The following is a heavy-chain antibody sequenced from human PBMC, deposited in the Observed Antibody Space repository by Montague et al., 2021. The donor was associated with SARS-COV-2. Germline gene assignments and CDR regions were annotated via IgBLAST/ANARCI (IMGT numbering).Heavy chain of an antibody. Sequence: SLRLSCAASGFTFSSYNMNWVRQAPGKGLEWVSYISNSGDTKYYADSVKGRFTISRDNAKNSLYLQMSSLRAEDTAVYYCARAGEDYYYDSSGFLYWGQGILVTVSS. J-gene: IGHJ4*02. CDR1: GFTFSSYN. D-gene: IGHD3-22*01. CDR3: ARAGEDYYYDSSGFLY. CDR2: ISNSGDTK. V-gene: IGHV3-48*03.